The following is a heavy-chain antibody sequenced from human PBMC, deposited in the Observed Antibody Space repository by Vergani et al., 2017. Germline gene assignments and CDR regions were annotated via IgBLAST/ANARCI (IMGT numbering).Heavy chain of an antibody. J-gene: IGHJ6*03. CDR2: IDHTGRP. CDR3: ARVNTETNGHLYYYYYMDV. V-gene: IGHV4-34*01. Sequence: QVQLQQWGGGLLKPSETLSLTCVVNGGSFTSYHWTWIRQSPGGGLEWVGDIDHTGRPDYNPSLKSRLTMSVDKSRNQFSLTLHSVTATDTAIYFCARVNTETNGHLYYYYYMDVWGQGTAVTVS. D-gene: IGHD4-11*01. CDR1: GGSFTSYH.